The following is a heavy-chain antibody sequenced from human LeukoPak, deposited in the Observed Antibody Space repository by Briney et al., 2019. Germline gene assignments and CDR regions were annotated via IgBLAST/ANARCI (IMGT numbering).Heavy chain of an antibody. CDR1: GFSFSSYS. D-gene: IGHD2-2*01. CDR2: ISTSSTYI. V-gene: IGHV3-21*01. CDR3: ARDVGREYQLLGDDYYYGMDV. Sequence: GGSLSLSSAASGFSFSSYSMNWVRQAPGRGLEWVSSISTSSTYIFYADSVKGRFTISRDNAKNSLYLQMNTLRAEDTAVYYCARDVGREYQLLGDDYYYGMDVWGQGTTFTVSS. J-gene: IGHJ6*02.